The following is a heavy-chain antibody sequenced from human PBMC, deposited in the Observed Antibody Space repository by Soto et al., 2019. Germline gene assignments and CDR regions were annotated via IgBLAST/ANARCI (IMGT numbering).Heavy chain of an antibody. CDR3: ARGLNGNYPQPPGVYYWFDP. V-gene: IGHV1-69*13. J-gene: IGHJ5*02. D-gene: IGHD1-7*01. CDR2: IIPIFGTA. Sequence: SVKVSCKASGGTFSSYAISWVRQAPGQGLEWMGGIIPIFGTANYAQKFQGRVTITADESTSTAYMVLSSLRSEDKAVYYCARGLNGNYPQPPGVYYWFDPWG. CDR1: GGTFSSYA.